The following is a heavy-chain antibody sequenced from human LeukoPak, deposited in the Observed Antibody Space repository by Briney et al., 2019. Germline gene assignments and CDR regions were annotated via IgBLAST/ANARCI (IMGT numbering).Heavy chain of an antibody. CDR3: ERDRGTYHMDV. J-gene: IGHJ6*03. V-gene: IGHV3-23*01. Sequence: GGSLRLSCAASGFTYSTYAMAWVRQGPGKGLEWVSTISHSGDNTHYADSVKGRFTISRDNAKNTLYLQMDSLRAEDTAVYYCERDRGTYHMDVWGKGTTVTVSS. CDR2: ISHSGDNT. D-gene: IGHD3-10*01. CDR1: GFTYSTYA.